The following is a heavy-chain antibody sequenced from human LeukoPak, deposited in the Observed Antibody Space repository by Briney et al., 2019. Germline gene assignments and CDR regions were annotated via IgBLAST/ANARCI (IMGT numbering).Heavy chain of an antibody. CDR2: INQVGSER. D-gene: IGHD3/OR15-3a*01. V-gene: IGHV3-7*01. J-gene: IGHJ5*02. CDR1: GFTFSSCW. Sequence: PGGSLRLSCAASGFTFSSCWMSWVRQTPGKGLEWVANINQVGSERYYVDSVKGRFTISRDNAKNSLYLQMNSLRVEDTALYYCVTFLDNLERDLDLDTWGQGTLVTVSS. CDR3: VTFLDNLERDLDLDT.